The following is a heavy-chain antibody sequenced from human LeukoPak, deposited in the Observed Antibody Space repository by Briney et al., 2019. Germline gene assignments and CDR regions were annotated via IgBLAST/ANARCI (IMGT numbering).Heavy chain of an antibody. CDR3: ARDGGDIVVVPAADYYYYYGMDV. D-gene: IGHD2-2*01. CDR2: ISYDGSNK. V-gene: IGHV3-30-3*01. CDR1: GFTFSSYA. Sequence: PGGSLRLSCAASGFTFSSYAMHWVRQAPGKGLEWVAVISYDGSNKYYADSVKGRLTISRDNSKNTLYLQMNSLRAEDTAVYYCARDGGDIVVVPAADYYYYYGMDVWGQGTTVTVSS. J-gene: IGHJ6*02.